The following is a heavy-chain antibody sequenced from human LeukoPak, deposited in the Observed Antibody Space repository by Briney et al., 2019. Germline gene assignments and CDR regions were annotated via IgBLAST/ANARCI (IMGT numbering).Heavy chain of an antibody. CDR1: GFTVSSNY. CDR2: IYSGGST. D-gene: IGHD5-18*01. V-gene: IGHV3-53*01. J-gene: IGHJ4*02. Sequence: PGGSLRLSCAASGFTVSSNYMSWVRQAPGKGLEWVSVIYSGGSTYYADSVKGRFTISRDNSKNTLYLQMNSLRAEDTAVYYCAKDPGGRYTAMVNYYFDYWGQGTLVTVSS. CDR3: AKDPGGRYTAMVNYYFDY.